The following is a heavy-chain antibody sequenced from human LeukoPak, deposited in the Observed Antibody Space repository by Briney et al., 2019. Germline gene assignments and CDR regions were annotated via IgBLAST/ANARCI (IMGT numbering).Heavy chain of an antibody. J-gene: IGHJ6*03. CDR3: ARVPLDMILLYYMDV. D-gene: IGHD3-16*01. V-gene: IGHV3-21*01. CDR1: GFTFGSYT. Sequence: GGSLRLSCAASGFTFGSYTMNWVRQAPGKGLEWVSSISPSGSSTWNADSVKGRFTISRDNARDSLYLEMNSLRAEDTAVYYCARVPLDMILLYYMDVWGKGTTVTVSS. CDR2: ISPSGSST.